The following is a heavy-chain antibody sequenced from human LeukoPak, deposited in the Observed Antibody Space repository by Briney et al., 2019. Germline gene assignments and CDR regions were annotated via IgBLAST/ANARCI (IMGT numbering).Heavy chain of an antibody. CDR2: ISGSGGGT. CDR1: GFTFSNYA. Sequence: GGSLRLSCAASGFTFSNYAMSWVHQAPGKGLEWVSTISGSGGGTYYADSVKGRFTLSRDNSMNTLYLQMNSLRAEDTAVYYCAKDVESGRSADYWGQGTLVTVSS. V-gene: IGHV3-23*01. D-gene: IGHD3-10*01. J-gene: IGHJ4*02. CDR3: AKDVESGRSADY.